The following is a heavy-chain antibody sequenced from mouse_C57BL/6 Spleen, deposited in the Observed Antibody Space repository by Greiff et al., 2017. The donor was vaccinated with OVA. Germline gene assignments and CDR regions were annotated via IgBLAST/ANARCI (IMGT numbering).Heavy chain of an antibody. Sequence: VQLQQSGAELVKPGASVKMSCKASGYTFTSYWITWVKQRPGQGLEWIGDIYPGSGSTNYNEKFKSKATLTVDTSSSTAYMQLSSLTSEDSAVYYCARYGYDDWYFDVWGTGTTVTVSS. J-gene: IGHJ1*03. CDR1: GYTFTSYW. D-gene: IGHD2-2*01. CDR3: ARYGYDDWYFDV. CDR2: IYPGSGST. V-gene: IGHV1-55*01.